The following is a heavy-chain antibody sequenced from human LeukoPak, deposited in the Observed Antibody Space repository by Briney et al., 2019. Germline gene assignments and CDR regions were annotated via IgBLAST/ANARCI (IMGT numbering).Heavy chain of an antibody. J-gene: IGHJ4*02. CDR3: AKYFPRFDDYSRRANEYYFDY. Sequence: GGSLRLSCAASGFTFSSYAMSWVRQAPGKGLEWVSAISGSGGSTYYADSVKGRFTISRDNSKNTLYLQMNSLRAEDTAVYYRAKYFPRFDDYSRRANEYYFDYWGQGTLVTVSS. D-gene: IGHD4-11*01. V-gene: IGHV3-23*01. CDR1: GFTFSSYA. CDR2: ISGSGGST.